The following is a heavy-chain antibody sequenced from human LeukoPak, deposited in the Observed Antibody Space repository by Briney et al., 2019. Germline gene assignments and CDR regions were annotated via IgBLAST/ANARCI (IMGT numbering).Heavy chain of an antibody. V-gene: IGHV3-23*01. CDR2: ISGSGGST. CDR1: GFTLSRYA. D-gene: IGHD3-22*01. Sequence: GGSLRLTCAASGFTLSRYAMSWVRQAPGKGLEWVSAISGSGGSTYYADSMKGRLTISRDNSKNTLYLQMNSLRAEDTAVYYCAKDPLAYYDRSGYPADYFDYWGQGTLVTVSS. J-gene: IGHJ4*02. CDR3: AKDPLAYYDRSGYPADYFDY.